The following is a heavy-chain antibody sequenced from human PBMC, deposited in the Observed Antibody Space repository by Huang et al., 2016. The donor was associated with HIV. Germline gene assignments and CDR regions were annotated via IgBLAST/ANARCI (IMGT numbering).Heavy chain of an antibody. CDR2: VYSGCRT. Sequence: EVQLVESGGGLIQPGGSLRPSFAASGFSVSRNYLSWVRQVPGKGLAGVSVVYSGCRTYYADSVKGRFTSSRDSSKNTLYLQMNGLRVEDTAVYYCARVAYSGYDLPFDFWGQGTLVTVSS. D-gene: IGHD5-12*01. CDR3: ARVAYSGYDLPFDF. J-gene: IGHJ4*02. CDR1: GFSVSRNY. V-gene: IGHV3-53*01.